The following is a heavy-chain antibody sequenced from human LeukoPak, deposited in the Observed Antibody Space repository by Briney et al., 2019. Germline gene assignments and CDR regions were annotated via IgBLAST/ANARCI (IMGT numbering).Heavy chain of an antibody. J-gene: IGHJ4*02. D-gene: IGHD1-7*01. CDR1: GFTFSSYA. V-gene: IGHV3-30-3*01. CDR3: ARESGNYGYFDY. CDR2: ISYDGSNK. Sequence: GRSLRLSCAASGFTFSSYAMHWVRQAPGKGLEWVAVISYDGSNKYYADSVKGRFTISRDNSKNTLYLQMNSLRAEDTAVCYCARESGNYGYFDYWGQGTLVTVSP.